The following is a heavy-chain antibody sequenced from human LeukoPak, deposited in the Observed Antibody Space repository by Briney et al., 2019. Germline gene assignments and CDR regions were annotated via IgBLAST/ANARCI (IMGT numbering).Heavy chain of an antibody. D-gene: IGHD3-9*01. Sequence: GGSLRLSCTASGFTFCDYAMSWFRQAPGKGLEWVGFIRSKAYGGTTEYAASVKGRFTISRDDSKSIAYLQMNSLKTEDTAVYSCTRFTISGTGPRIFDYWGQGTLVTVSS. CDR3: TRFTISGTGPRIFDY. J-gene: IGHJ4*02. V-gene: IGHV3-49*03. CDR1: GFTFCDYA. CDR2: IRSKAYGGTT.